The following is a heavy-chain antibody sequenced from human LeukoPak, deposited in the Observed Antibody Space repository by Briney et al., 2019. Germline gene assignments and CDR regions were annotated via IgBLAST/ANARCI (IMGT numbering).Heavy chain of an antibody. V-gene: IGHV5-51*01. CDR2: IYPGNSDT. CDR3: ARIYSSSTSCYHYYYYYMDV. CDR1: GYSFTSYW. J-gene: IGHJ6*03. D-gene: IGHD2-2*01. Sequence: GESLKISCNGSGYSFTSYWIGWVRQMPGKGLEWVGIIYPGNSDTRYSPSFQGQVTISADKSIITAYLQWSSLKASDTAMYYCARIYSSSTSCYHYYYYYMDVWGKGTTVTVSS.